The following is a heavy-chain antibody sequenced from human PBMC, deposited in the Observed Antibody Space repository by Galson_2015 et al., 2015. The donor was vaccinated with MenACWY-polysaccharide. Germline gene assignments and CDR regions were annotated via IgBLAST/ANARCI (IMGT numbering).Heavy chain of an antibody. V-gene: IGHV1-3*01. CDR1: GHTFSRYP. Sequence: SVKVSCKASGHTFSRYPIHWVRQAPGQRIEWMGWITGGNGDTKYSEKLQGRVSITKDTSANTVYMELSSLTYEDTAVVYCARHVIGGGYFDYWGQGTLVIVSS. CDR3: ARHVIGGGYFDY. CDR2: ITGGNGDT. J-gene: IGHJ4*02. D-gene: IGHD2/OR15-2a*01.